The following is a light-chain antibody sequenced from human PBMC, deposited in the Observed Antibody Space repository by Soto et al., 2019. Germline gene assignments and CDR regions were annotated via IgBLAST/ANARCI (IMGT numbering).Light chain of an antibody. CDR2: LEGSGSY. Sequence: QPVLTQSSSASASLGSSVKLTCTLSSGHSTYTIAWHQQQPGKAPRYLMKLEGSGSYNKGSGVPDRFSGSSSGADRYLTISNLQFEDEADYYCETWDSNTRVFGTETKVTVL. CDR3: ETWDSNTRV. V-gene: IGLV4-60*02. CDR1: SGHSTYT. J-gene: IGLJ1*01.